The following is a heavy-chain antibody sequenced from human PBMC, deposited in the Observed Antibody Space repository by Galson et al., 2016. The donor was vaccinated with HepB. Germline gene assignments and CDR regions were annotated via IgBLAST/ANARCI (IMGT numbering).Heavy chain of an antibody. D-gene: IGHD4-11*01. Sequence: SCAASGFTVSSTYMSWVRQAPGKGPEWISVIFSGGSTYYADSVKGRFTISRDNSKNTVYLEMNSLRAEDTAVYYCAREGSADCSNCDHWNYGMDVWGQGTTVTVSS. J-gene: IGHJ6*02. CDR2: IFSGGST. CDR3: AREGSADCSNCDHWNYGMDV. V-gene: IGHV3-53*01. CDR1: GFTVSSTY.